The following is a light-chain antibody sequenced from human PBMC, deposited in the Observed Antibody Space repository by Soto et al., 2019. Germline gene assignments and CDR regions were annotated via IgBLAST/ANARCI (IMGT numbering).Light chain of an antibody. Sequence: QSVLTQPASVSGSPGQSITISCTGTSSDVGHDNYVSWYQQFPGKVPKLIFYDVSNRPSGVSNRFSGSKSGNTASLTISGLQADDEADYYCSSYTSSGTYVFGTGTKVTVL. J-gene: IGLJ1*01. CDR3: SSYTSSGTYV. CDR2: DVS. V-gene: IGLV2-14*03. CDR1: SSDVGHDNY.